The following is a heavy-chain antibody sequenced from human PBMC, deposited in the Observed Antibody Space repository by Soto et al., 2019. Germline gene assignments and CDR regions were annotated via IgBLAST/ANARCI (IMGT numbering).Heavy chain of an antibody. Sequence: QLQLQESGPGLVKPSETLSLTCTVSGGSISSSSYYWGWIRQPPGKGLEWIGSIYYSGSTYYNPSLKSRVTISVDTSKNQFSLKLSSVTAADTAVYYCARQPIVLVPAAMGDSYYYYYGMDVWGQGTTVTVSS. CDR2: IYYSGST. D-gene: IGHD2-2*01. CDR1: GGSISSSSYY. V-gene: IGHV4-39*01. J-gene: IGHJ6*02. CDR3: ARQPIVLVPAAMGDSYYYYYGMDV.